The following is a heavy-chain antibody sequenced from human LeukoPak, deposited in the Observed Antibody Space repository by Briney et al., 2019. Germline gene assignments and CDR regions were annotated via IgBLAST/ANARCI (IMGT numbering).Heavy chain of an antibody. Sequence: GGSLRLSCAVSGFAFGSEAMSWVRQSPARGLEWVASISPGGGTTYYADYVKGRFTISRDNSNNSLFVQMNSLRVEDTAVYFCAKSRSGSANWALRIFVNWGQGTLVTVSS. V-gene: IGHV3-23*01. CDR2: ISPGGGTT. J-gene: IGHJ4*02. CDR1: GFAFGSEA. CDR3: AKSRSGSANWALRIFVN. D-gene: IGHD1-1*01.